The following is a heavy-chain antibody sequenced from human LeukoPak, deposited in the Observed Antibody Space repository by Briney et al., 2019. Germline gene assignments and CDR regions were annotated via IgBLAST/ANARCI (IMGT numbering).Heavy chain of an antibody. D-gene: IGHD2/OR15-2a*01. CDR2: ISSSSSYI. Sequence: PGGSLRLSCAASGFTFSSYSMNWVRQAPGKGLEWVSSISSSSSYIYYADSVKGRFTISRDNAKNSLYLQMNSLRAEDTAVYYCAKDWGGPTTMSTTGPDYWGQGALVTVSS. V-gene: IGHV3-21*01. CDR3: AKDWGGPTTMSTTGPDY. CDR1: GFTFSSYS. J-gene: IGHJ4*02.